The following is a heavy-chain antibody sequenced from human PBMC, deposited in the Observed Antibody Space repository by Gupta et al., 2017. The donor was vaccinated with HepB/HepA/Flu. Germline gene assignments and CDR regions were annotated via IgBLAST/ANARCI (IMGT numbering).Heavy chain of an antibody. J-gene: IGHJ4*02. CDR2: VYWNDDK. Sequence: QITLKESAPTLVKPTQTLTLTCTYSGFSLDTFGVGVGWIRQPPGEALECLAVVYWNDDKRYSTSLKTRLNITKDTSKNEVVLTMTNMDPMDTATYFCAHNVRSDIYTYFESWGQGSLVTVSS. CDR3: AHNVRSDIYTYFES. D-gene: IGHD3-3*02. CDR1: GFSLDTFGVG. V-gene: IGHV2-5*01.